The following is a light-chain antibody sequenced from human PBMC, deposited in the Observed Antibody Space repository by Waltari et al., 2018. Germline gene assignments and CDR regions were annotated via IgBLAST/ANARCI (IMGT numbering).Light chain of an antibody. Sequence: EIVLIQSPATLALSPGERATLSCRASQSVRNYLAWFQQKPGPVPRPLIYDTSNRGTGVPARFSGSGSGTDFTLTISSLESEDFAVYYCQQRSSWPLTFGGGTKVQIK. CDR3: QQRSSWPLT. J-gene: IGKJ4*01. V-gene: IGKV3-11*01. CDR2: DTS. CDR1: QSVRNY.